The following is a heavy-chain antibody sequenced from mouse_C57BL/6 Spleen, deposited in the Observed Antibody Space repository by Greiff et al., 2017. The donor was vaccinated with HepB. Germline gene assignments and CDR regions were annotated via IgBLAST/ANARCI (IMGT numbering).Heavy chain of an antibody. Sequence: VQLQQPGAELVKPGASVKMSCKASGYTFTSYWITWVKQRPGQGLEWFGDIYPGSGSTNYNEKFKSKATLTVDTSSSTAYMQLSSLTSEDSAVYYCARDDYDLAWFAYWGQGTLVTVSA. CDR1: GYTFTSYW. CDR2: IYPGSGST. D-gene: IGHD2-4*01. J-gene: IGHJ3*01. CDR3: ARDDYDLAWFAY. V-gene: IGHV1-55*01.